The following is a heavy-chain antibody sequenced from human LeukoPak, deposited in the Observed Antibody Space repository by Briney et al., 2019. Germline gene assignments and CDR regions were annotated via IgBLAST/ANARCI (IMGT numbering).Heavy chain of an antibody. J-gene: IGHJ4*02. CDR2: FSGYNGNT. CDR3: ARSSLGTITAGPFDY. D-gene: IGHD5-12*01. Sequence: ASVKVSCKASGYTFSSYGIAWVRQAPGQGLEWMGGFSGYNGNTNYAQKLQGRVSMTTDTSTTTAYMELRSLTSDDTALYYCARSSLGTITAGPFDYWGQGTLVTVSS. CDR1: GYTFSSYG. V-gene: IGHV1-18*01.